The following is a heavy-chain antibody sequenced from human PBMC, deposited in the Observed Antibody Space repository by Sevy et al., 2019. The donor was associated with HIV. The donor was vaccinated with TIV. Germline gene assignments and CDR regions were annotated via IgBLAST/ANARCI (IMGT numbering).Heavy chain of an antibody. Sequence: ASVKVSCKVSGYTLTELSMHWVRQAPGKGLEWMGGFDPEDGETSYAQKFQGRVTMTEDTSTDTAYMELSSLRSEETAVYYCATDARSIAARPEGHYYYYGMDVWGQGTTVTVSS. D-gene: IGHD6-6*01. CDR3: ATDARSIAARPEGHYYYYGMDV. CDR2: FDPEDGET. V-gene: IGHV1-24*01. CDR1: GYTLTELS. J-gene: IGHJ6*02.